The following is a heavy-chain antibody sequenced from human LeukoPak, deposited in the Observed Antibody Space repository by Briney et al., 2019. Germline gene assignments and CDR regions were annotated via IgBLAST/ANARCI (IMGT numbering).Heavy chain of an antibody. D-gene: IGHD6-6*01. CDR2: ISGSGGST. J-gene: IGHJ6*03. V-gene: IGHV3-23*01. CDR3: AKVGRAVRQLVRPSSYYMDV. Sequence: GGSLRLTCAASGFTFSGYAMSWVRQAPGKGLEWVSAISGSGGSTYYADSVKGRFTISRDNSKNTLYLQMNSLRAEDTAVYYCAKVGRAVRQLVRPSSYYMDVWGKGTTDTVSS. CDR1: GFTFSGYA.